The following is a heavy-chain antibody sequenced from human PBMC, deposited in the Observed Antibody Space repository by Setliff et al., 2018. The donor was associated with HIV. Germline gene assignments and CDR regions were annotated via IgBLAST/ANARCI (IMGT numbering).Heavy chain of an antibody. CDR2: ISWNSGSI. CDR3: ARSLWFGELVDYYGMDV. V-gene: IGHV3-9*01. CDR1: GFTFDDYA. J-gene: IGHJ6*02. D-gene: IGHD3-10*01. Sequence: GGSLRLSCAASGFTFDDYAMHWVRQAPGKGLEWVSGISWNSGSIGYADSVKGRFTISRDNAKNSLYLQMNSLRAEDTAVYYCARSLWFGELVDYYGMDVWGQGTTVTVSS.